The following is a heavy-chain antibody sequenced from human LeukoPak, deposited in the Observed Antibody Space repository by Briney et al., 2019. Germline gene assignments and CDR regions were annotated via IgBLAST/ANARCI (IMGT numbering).Heavy chain of an antibody. CDR2: IYYSGST. CDR1: GYSISSGYY. CDR3: ARVTGYMIEDYFDY. D-gene: IGHD3-22*01. J-gene: IGHJ4*02. V-gene: IGHV4-61*01. Sequence: SETLSLTCTVSGYSISSGYYWSWIRQPPGKGLEWIGYIYYSGSTNYNPSLKNRVTISVETSKNQFSLKLSSVTAADTAVYYCARVTGYMIEDYFDYWGQGTLVTVSS.